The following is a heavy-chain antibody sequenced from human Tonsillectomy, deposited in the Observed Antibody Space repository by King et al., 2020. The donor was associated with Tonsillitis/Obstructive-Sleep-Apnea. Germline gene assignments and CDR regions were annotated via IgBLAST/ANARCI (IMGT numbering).Heavy chain of an antibody. J-gene: IGHJ1*01. V-gene: IGHV1-18*01. Sequence: QLVQSGAEVKKPGASVKVSCKASGYTFTNYDITWVRQAPGQGLEWMGWSRPNNGDTNYAQKLQGRVTMTSDTSTTTAYMELRSLRPDDTAVYYCARDYYDSSGYYHGYFQHWGQGTLVTVSS. CDR2: SRPNNGDT. CDR3: ARDYYDSSGYYHGYFQH. CDR1: GYTFTNYD. D-gene: IGHD3-22*01.